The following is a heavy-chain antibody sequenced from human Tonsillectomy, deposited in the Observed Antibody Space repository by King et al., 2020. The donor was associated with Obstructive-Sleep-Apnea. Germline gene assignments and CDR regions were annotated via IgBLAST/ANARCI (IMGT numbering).Heavy chain of an antibody. J-gene: IGHJ6*02. CDR1: CGPGSSGSYY. Sequence: QLQESGPGLVKPSETLSLTCTVSCGPGSSGSYYWSWIRQPPGKGLEWIGYIYYTGSNNYNHSLKSGVNISLDTSKNPFSLKLSAVTAADTAVYYCASYDFWSGHYYGMDVWGQGTTVTVSS. D-gene: IGHD3-3*01. CDR3: ASYDFWSGHYYGMDV. V-gene: IGHV4-61*01. CDR2: IYYTGSN.